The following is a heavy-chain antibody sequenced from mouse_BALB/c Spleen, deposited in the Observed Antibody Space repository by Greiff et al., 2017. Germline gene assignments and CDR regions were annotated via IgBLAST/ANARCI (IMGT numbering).Heavy chain of an antibody. V-gene: IGHV1-7*01. J-gene: IGHJ1*01. CDR2: INPSTGYT. CDR3: ARTYYGSSYGYFDV. CDR1: GYTFTSYW. D-gene: IGHD1-1*01. Sequence: QVQLKQSGAELAKPGASVKMSCKASGYTFTSYWMHWVKQRPGQGLEWIGYINPSTGYTEYNQKFKDKATLTADKSSSTAYMQLSSLTSEDSAVYYCARTYYGSSYGYFDVWGAGTTVTVSS.